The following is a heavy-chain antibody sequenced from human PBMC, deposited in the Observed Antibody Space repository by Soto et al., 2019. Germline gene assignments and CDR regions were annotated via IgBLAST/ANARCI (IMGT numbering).Heavy chain of an antibody. CDR1: GGSFSENH. D-gene: IGHD1-1*01. V-gene: IGHV4-34*01. J-gene: IGHJ6*02. CDR3: ARSRNLDV. Sequence: QVQVQQWGAGLLKPSETLSLTCAVYGGSFSENHWSWIRQPPGKGLEWIGEIQNTGGTNYSPSLKSRVTISVDRSKIQLSLSLTSVSAADTAVYYCARSRNLDVWGQGTTVIVSS. CDR2: IQNTGGT.